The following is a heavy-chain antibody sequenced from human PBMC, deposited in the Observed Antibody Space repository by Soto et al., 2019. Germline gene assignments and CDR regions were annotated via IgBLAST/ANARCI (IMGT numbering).Heavy chain of an antibody. J-gene: IGHJ6*02. V-gene: IGHV3-23*01. CDR3: AKSFYAISYYGMDV. Sequence: GGSLRLSCAASGFTFSSYAMSWVRQAPGKGLEWVSAISGSGGSTYYADSVKGRFTISRDNSKNTLYLQMNSLRAEDTAVYYCAKSFYAISYYGMDVWGQGTTVTVSS. CDR2: ISGSGGST. D-gene: IGHD2-8*01. CDR1: GFTFSSYA.